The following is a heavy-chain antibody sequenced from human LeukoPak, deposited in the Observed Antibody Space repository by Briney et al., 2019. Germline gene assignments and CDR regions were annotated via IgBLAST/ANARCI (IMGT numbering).Heavy chain of an antibody. J-gene: IGHJ3*02. CDR3: ARGLYCSGGSCYSSDAFDI. CDR1: GYTFTSYD. D-gene: IGHD2-15*01. V-gene: IGHV1-8*01. Sequence: ASVKVSCKASGYTFTSYDINWVRQATGQGLEWMGWMNPNSGNTGYAQKFQGRVTMTRNTSISTAYMELSSLRSEDTAVYYCARGLYCSGGSCYSSDAFDIWGQGAMVTVSS. CDR2: MNPNSGNT.